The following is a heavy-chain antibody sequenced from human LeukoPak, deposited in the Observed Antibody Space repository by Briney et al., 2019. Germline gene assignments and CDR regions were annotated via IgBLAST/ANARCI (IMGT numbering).Heavy chain of an antibody. CDR3: ARTHDYGGNTDFDY. V-gene: IGHV4-59*01. Sequence: SETLSLTCTVSGGSISSYYWSWIRQPPGKGLEWIGYIYYSGSTYYNPSLKSRVTISLDTSKNQFSLKLSSVTAADTAVYFCARTHDYGGNTDFDYWGQGILVTVSS. CDR1: GGSISSYY. J-gene: IGHJ4*02. D-gene: IGHD4-23*01. CDR2: IYYSGST.